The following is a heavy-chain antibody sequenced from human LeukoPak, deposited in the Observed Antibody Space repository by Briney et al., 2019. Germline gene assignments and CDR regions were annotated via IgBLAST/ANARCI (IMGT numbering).Heavy chain of an antibody. CDR1: GGSISSYY. D-gene: IGHD4-17*01. CDR2: IYYSGST. CDR3: ARTPPHYGDYGYYGMDV. Sequence: PSETLSLTCTVSGGSISSYYWSWIRQPPGKGLEWIGYIYYSGSTNYNPSLKSRVTISVDTSKNQFSLKLSSVTAADTAAYYCARTPPHYGDYGYYGMDVWGQGTTVTVSS. V-gene: IGHV4-59*01. J-gene: IGHJ6*02.